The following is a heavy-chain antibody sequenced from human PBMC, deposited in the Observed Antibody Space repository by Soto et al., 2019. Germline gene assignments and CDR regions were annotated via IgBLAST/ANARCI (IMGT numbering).Heavy chain of an antibody. Sequence: GGSLRLSCAASGFTFSSYAMHWVRQAPGKGLEWVAVISYGGSNKYYADSVKGRFTISRDNSKNTLYLQMNSLRAEDTAVYYCARDTVAGTRYYYYGMDVWGQGTTVTVSS. J-gene: IGHJ6*02. V-gene: IGHV3-30-3*01. CDR2: ISYGGSNK. D-gene: IGHD6-19*01. CDR1: GFTFSSYA. CDR3: ARDTVAGTRYYYYGMDV.